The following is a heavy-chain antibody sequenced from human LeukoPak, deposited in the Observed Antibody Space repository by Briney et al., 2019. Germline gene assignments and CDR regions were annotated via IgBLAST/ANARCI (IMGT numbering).Heavy chain of an antibody. D-gene: IGHD3-3*02. CDR3: VLVRLAGLFDP. Sequence: PSETLSLTCTVSGASVSAYYWTWIRQPPGKRLEWLGYIHDSGSANYNPSLNSRLTMSLDASKNQFSLKLSSVSAADTAVYYCVLVRLAGLFDPWGQGTLVTVSS. CDR2: IHDSGSA. CDR1: GASVSAYY. V-gene: IGHV4-59*02. J-gene: IGHJ5*02.